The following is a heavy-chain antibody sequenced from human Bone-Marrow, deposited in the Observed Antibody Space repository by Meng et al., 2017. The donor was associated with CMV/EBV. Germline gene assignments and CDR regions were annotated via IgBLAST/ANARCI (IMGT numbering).Heavy chain of an antibody. CDR2: ISSSSSYI. Sequence: GESLKISCAASGFTFSSYSMNWVRQAPGKGLEWVSSISSSSSYIHYADSVKGRFTISRDNAKNSLYLQMNSLRAEDTAVYYCARDLVGYNTIDYWGQGTLVTVSS. D-gene: IGHD5-24*01. V-gene: IGHV3-21*01. CDR3: ARDLVGYNTIDY. CDR1: GFTFSSYS. J-gene: IGHJ4*02.